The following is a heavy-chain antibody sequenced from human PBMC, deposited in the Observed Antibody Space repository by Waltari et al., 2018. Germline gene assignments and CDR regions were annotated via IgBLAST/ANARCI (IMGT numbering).Heavy chain of an antibody. CDR3: AKDHLLSSSSHTGYFDY. Sequence: QVQLVESGGGVVQRGGSLRLSCAASGFTFSSYGMHWVRQAPGKGLEWVAFIRYDGSNKYYADSVKGRFTISRDNSKNTLYLQMNSLRAEDTAVYYCAKDHLLSSSSHTGYFDYWGQGTLVTVSS. J-gene: IGHJ4*02. CDR1: GFTFSSYG. D-gene: IGHD6-13*01. CDR2: IRYDGSNK. V-gene: IGHV3-30*02.